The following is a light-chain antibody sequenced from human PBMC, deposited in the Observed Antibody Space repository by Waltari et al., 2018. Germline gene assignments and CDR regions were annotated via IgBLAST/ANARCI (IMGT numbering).Light chain of an antibody. Sequence: QSALTQPASVSGSPGQSITISCTGTSSDVGGYNYFSWYQQHPGKAPKLMIYEVNNRPSGVSNRFSGSKSGNTASLTISGLQAEDEADYYCSSYTSSSTFVFGTGTKVTVL. V-gene: IGLV2-14*01. CDR1: SSDVGGYNY. CDR3: SSYTSSSTFV. J-gene: IGLJ1*01. CDR2: EVN.